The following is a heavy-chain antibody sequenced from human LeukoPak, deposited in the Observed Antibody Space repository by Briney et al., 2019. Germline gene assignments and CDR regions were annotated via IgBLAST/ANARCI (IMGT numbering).Heavy chain of an antibody. D-gene: IGHD5-24*01. J-gene: IGHJ4*02. CDR3: ARLRWDGYSRYFDY. CDR2: VYYSGST. V-gene: IGHV4-59*01. CDR1: GGSTSSYY. Sequence: SETLSLTCTVSGGSTSSYYWSWIRQPPGKGLEWIGYVYYSGSTKYNPSLKSRVTISVDTSKNQFSLKLSSVTAADTAVYYCARLRWDGYSRYFDYWGQGTLVTVSS.